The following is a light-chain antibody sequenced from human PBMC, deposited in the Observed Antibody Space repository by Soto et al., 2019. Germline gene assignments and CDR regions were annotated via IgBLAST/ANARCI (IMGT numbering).Light chain of an antibody. Sequence: DIVMTQSPDSLAVSLGERATINCKSSQSVLTSSNNKNFLAWYQQKPGQPPKLLIYWASARESGVPDRFSGSGSGTDFTLTISSLQAEDVAVYYCQQYYTTPFTFGGGTKVEI. CDR1: QSVLTSSNNKNF. CDR3: QQYYTTPFT. CDR2: WAS. J-gene: IGKJ4*01. V-gene: IGKV4-1*01.